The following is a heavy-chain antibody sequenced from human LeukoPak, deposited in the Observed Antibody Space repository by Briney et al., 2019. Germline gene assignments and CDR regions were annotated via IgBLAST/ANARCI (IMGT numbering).Heavy chain of an antibody. D-gene: IGHD3-10*01. V-gene: IGHV4-39*01. CDR2: IYYSGST. CDR3: ARPTLIKYGSGSYFDY. Sequence: PSETLSLTCTVSGGSISSSSYYWGWIRQPPGKGLEWIGSIYYSGSTYYNPSLKSRVTISVDTSKNQFSLKLSSVTAADTAVYYCARPTLIKYGSGSYFDYWGQGTLVTVSS. CDR1: GGSISSSSYY. J-gene: IGHJ4*02.